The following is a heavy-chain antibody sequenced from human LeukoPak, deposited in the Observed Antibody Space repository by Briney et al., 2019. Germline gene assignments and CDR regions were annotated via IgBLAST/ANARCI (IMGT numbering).Heavy chain of an antibody. J-gene: IGHJ4*02. D-gene: IGHD6-19*01. CDR3: ASLSGYRPVAGTGNSTDNFDY. V-gene: IGHV1-2*02. CDR1: GYTFTGYY. Sequence: ASVKVSCKASGYTFTGYYMHWVRQAPGQGLEWMGWINPNSGGTNYAQKFQGRVTMTRDTSISTAYMELSRLRSDDTAVYYCASLSGYRPVAGTGNSTDNFDYWGQGTLVTVSS. CDR2: INPNSGGT.